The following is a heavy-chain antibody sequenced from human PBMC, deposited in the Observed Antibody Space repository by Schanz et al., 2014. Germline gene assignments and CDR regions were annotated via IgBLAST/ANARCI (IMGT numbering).Heavy chain of an antibody. Sequence: VQLVESGGGLIQPGGSLRLSCAVSGFTVSSNYMSWVRQAPGKGLEWVAVISYDGSHKDYADSVKGRFTISRDNSKNTLYLQMNSLRAEDTAVYYCAKDIAPLAARPGYGMDVWGQGTTVTVSS. CDR3: AKDIAPLAARPGYGMDV. V-gene: IGHV3-30*18. J-gene: IGHJ6*02. CDR1: GFTVSSNY. D-gene: IGHD6-13*01. CDR2: ISYDGSHK.